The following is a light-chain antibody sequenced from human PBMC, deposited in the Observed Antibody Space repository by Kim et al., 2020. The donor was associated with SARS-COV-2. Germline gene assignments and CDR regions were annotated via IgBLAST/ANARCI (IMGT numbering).Light chain of an antibody. CDR2: DNN. CDR3: GTWDSSLSANWV. CDR1: SSNIGNNY. J-gene: IGLJ3*02. Sequence: QSVLTQPPSVSAAPGQKVTISCSESSSNIGNNYVSWYQQLPGTAPKLLIYDNNKRPSGIPDRFSGSKSGTSATLGITGLQTGDEADYYCGTWDSSLSANWVFGGGTQLTVL. V-gene: IGLV1-51*01.